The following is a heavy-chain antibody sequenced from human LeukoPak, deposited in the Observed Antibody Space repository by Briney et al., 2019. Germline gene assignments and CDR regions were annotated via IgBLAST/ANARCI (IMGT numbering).Heavy chain of an antibody. J-gene: IGHJ4*02. Sequence: GGSLRLSCTASGFAFDEHGMSWVRHVPGKGLEWVSGINWSGGSTGCADPLRGRFTISRDNAKNSLYLQMDSLRAEDTALYYCARAPITSPFYFDYWGQGTLVTVSS. CDR1: GFAFDEHG. D-gene: IGHD2-2*01. CDR3: ARAPITSPFYFDY. V-gene: IGHV3-20*04. CDR2: INWSGGST.